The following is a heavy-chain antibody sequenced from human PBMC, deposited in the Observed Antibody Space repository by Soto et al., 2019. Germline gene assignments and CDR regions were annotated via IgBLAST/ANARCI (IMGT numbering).Heavy chain of an antibody. CDR1: GGTFSNYA. CDR3: ARGRGFYSSSDEFDFYSMDV. D-gene: IGHD6-6*01. CDR2: IIPIFGAA. J-gene: IGHJ6*02. V-gene: IGHV1-69*06. Sequence: SVKVSCKASGGTFSNYAINWVRQAPGQGLEWMGGIIPIFGAATYAQKFQGRVRVTADKYRGIAYMEVSSLRSEDTAVYYCARGRGFYSSSDEFDFYSMDVWGQGTTVTVSS.